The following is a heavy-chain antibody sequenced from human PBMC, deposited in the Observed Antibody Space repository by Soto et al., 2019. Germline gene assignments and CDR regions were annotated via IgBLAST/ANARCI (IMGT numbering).Heavy chain of an antibody. J-gene: IGHJ4*02. CDR2: ISAHNGNT. Sequence: QVHLVQSGAEVKKPGASVKVSCQGSGYAFTTYGITWVRQAPGQGLEWMGWISAHNGNTNYAQKLQGRVTVTRDTSTSTAYRELRSLRYADTAVYYGARGRYGGSGGQGARVTVSS. D-gene: IGHD3-10*01. CDR3: ARGRYGGS. CDR1: GYAFTTYG. V-gene: IGHV1-18*01.